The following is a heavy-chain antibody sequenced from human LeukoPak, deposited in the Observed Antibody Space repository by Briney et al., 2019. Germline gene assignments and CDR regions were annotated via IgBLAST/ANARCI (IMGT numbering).Heavy chain of an antibody. V-gene: IGHV1-2*06. J-gene: IGHJ5*02. CDR3: ARGGSGSYFSWLDP. CDR1: GYTFTSYG. CDR2: ISPNSGGT. Sequence: ASVKVSCKASGYTFTSYGMSWVRQAPGQGLEWMGRISPNSGGTNYAQKFQGRVTMTRDTSISTAYMELSRLRSDDTAVYYCARGGSGSYFSWLDPWGQGTLVTVSS. D-gene: IGHD3-10*01.